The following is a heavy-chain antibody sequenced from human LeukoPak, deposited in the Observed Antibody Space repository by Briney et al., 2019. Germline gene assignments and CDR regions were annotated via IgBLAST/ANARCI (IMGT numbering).Heavy chain of an antibody. CDR3: ARWYSSSTNWFDP. Sequence: SETLSLTCAVYGGSFSGYYWSWIRQPPGKGLEWIGEINHSGSTNYNPSLKSRVTISVDTSKNQFSLKLNSVTAADTAVYYCARWYSSSTNWFDPWGQGTLVTVSS. J-gene: IGHJ5*02. CDR1: GGSFSGYY. D-gene: IGHD6-6*01. CDR2: INHSGST. V-gene: IGHV4-34*01.